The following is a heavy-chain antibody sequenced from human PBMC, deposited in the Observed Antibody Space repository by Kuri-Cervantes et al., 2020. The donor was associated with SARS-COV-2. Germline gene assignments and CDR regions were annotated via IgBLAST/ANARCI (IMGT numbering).Heavy chain of an antibody. CDR1: GYTLTSYG. CDR3: AGSSIAPNYYYYGMDV. Sequence: ASVKVSCKASGYTLTSYGISWVRQAPGQGLEWMGWISAYNGNTNYAQKLQGRVTMTTDTSTSTAYMELRSLRSDDTAVYYCAGSSIAPNYYYYGMDVWGQGTTVTVSS. V-gene: IGHV1-18*04. J-gene: IGHJ6*02. CDR2: ISAYNGNT. D-gene: IGHD3-10*01.